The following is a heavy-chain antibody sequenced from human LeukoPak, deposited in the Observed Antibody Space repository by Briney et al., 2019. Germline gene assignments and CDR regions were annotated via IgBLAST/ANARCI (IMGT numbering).Heavy chain of an antibody. D-gene: IGHD6-19*01. J-gene: IGHJ4*02. CDR2: IGSSGTTT. CDR1: GFPFSFYE. CDR3: ALLAVASDFDY. Sequence: GGSLRLSCAVSGFPFSFYEMNWVRQAPGKGLGWVSNIGSSGTTTYYADSVKGRFSISRDNAKNSLYLRMNSLRVEDTAVYYCALLAVASDFDYWGQGALVTVSS. V-gene: IGHV3-48*03.